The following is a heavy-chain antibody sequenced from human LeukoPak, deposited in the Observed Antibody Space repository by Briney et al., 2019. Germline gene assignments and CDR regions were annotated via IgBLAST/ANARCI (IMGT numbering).Heavy chain of an antibody. CDR1: GFTFSTYW. CDR3: ARFYYSGSGRLLGY. V-gene: IGHV3-7*01. D-gene: IGHD3-10*01. Sequence: GGSLRLSCAAAGFTFSTYWMGWVRQAPGKGLEWLANINQDGSEKYFMDYVKGRFTISRDNAKNSLYLQMDSLRAEDTAVYYCARFYYSGSGRLLGYWGQGTLVTVSS. CDR2: INQDGSEK. J-gene: IGHJ4*02.